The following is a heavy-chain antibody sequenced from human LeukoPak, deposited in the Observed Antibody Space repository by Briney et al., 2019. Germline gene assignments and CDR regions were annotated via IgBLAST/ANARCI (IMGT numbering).Heavy chain of an antibody. CDR2: IYYSGST. Sequence: SETLSLTCTVSGGSISSYYWSWIRQPPGKGLEWIGNIYYSGSTNYNPSLKSRVTISVDTSKNQFSLKLSSVTAADTAVYYCARDDLSYDSSGPIWGQGTMVTVSS. CDR3: ARDDLSYDSSGPI. V-gene: IGHV4-59*01. CDR1: GGSISSYY. J-gene: IGHJ3*02. D-gene: IGHD3-22*01.